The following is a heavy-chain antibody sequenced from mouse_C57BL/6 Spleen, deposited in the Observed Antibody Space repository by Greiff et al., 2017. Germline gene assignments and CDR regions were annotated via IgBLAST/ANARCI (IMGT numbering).Heavy chain of an antibody. Sequence: VQLQQSGAELVRPGASVKLSCTASGFYIKDDYMNWVKQRPEQGLEWIGWIDPENGDTDNASQFQGKATITADTSSNTAYLQISILTSEDTAVYCCTPYDYDVGWYFDVWGTGTTVTVSS. CDR1: GFYIKDDY. J-gene: IGHJ1*03. V-gene: IGHV14-4*01. D-gene: IGHD2-4*01. CDR3: TPYDYDVGWYFDV. CDR2: IDPENGDT.